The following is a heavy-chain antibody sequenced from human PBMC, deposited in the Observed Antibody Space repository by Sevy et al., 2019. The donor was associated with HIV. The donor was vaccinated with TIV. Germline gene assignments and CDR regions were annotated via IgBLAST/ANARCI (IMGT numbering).Heavy chain of an antibody. CDR2: INPNSGVT. CDR1: GYIFSDYN. V-gene: IGHV1-2*06. Sequence: ASVKVSCKTTGYIFSDYNMHWVRQAPGQGLEWMALINPNSGVTIYAQKFRGRVSLTRDTSMSTAYMDLSALTSDDTAVYYCVREDNNAPRTLLSFDIWGQGTMVTVSS. CDR3: VREDNNAPRTLLSFDI. J-gene: IGHJ3*02. D-gene: IGHD1-20*01.